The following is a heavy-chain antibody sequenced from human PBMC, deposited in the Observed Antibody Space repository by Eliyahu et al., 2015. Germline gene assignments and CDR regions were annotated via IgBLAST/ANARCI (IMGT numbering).Heavy chain of an antibody. V-gene: IGHV4-59*01. Sequence: QVQLQESGPGLVKPSETLSLTCTVSGGXISSYYWSWIRQPPGKGLEWIGYIYYSGSTNYNPSLKSRVTISVDTSKNQFSLKLSSVTAADTAVYYCARSSPYYYDSSGYSRDAFDIWGQGTMVTVSS. CDR3: ARSSPYYYDSSGYSRDAFDI. J-gene: IGHJ3*02. D-gene: IGHD3-22*01. CDR2: IYYSGST. CDR1: GGXISSYY.